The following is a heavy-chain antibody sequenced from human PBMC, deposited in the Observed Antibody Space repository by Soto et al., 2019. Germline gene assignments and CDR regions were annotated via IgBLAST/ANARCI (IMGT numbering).Heavy chain of an antibody. Sequence: GGSLRLSCAASGFTFSTYAMSWVRQAPGKGLEWVSVISGSGGSTYYADSVKGRFTISRDNSKNTLYLQMNSLRAEDTAVYYCAKSFGDFWSGYYYYYYMDVWGTGTTVTVSS. V-gene: IGHV3-23*01. CDR2: ISGSGGST. CDR1: GFTFSTYA. D-gene: IGHD3-3*01. J-gene: IGHJ6*03. CDR3: AKSFGDFWSGYYYYYYMDV.